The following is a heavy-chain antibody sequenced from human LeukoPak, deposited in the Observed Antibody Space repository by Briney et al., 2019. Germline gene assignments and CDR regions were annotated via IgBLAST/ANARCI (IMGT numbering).Heavy chain of an antibody. CDR1: GFTFSSYS. CDR2: ISSSSSYI. V-gene: IGHV3-21*01. Sequence: PGGSLRLSCAASGFTFSSYSMNWVRPAPGKGLEWVSSISSSSSYIYYADSGKGRFTISRDNAKNSLYLQMNSLRAEDTAVYYCARAPSIKDYEFWSGYKALYYFDYWGQGTLVTVSS. CDR3: ARAPSIKDYEFWSGYKALYYFDY. J-gene: IGHJ4*02. D-gene: IGHD3-3*01.